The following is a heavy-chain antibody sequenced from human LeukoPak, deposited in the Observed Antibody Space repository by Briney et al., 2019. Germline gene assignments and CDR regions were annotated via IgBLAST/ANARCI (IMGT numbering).Heavy chain of an antibody. CDR1: GFTFSSYS. CDR2: ISSSSSYV. J-gene: IGHJ5*02. D-gene: IGHD6-19*01. Sequence: GGSLRLSCAASGFTFSSYSMNWVRQAPGKGLEWVSSISSSSSYVYYADSVKGRFTISRDNAKNSPYLQMNSLRAEDTAVYYCASQEYSSGWGHNWFDPWGQGTLVTVSS. CDR3: ASQEYSSGWGHNWFDP. V-gene: IGHV3-21*01.